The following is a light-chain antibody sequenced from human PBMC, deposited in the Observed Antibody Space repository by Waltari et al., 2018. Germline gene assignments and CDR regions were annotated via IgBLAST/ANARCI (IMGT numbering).Light chain of an antibody. J-gene: IGKJ1*01. CDR2: TAS. V-gene: IGKV1-6*01. CDR1: QGIRND. CDR3: LQDYRFPPT. Sequence: IQMTQSPSSLFASVGDRVTITCRASQGIRNDLGWYQQKPGKAPKLLIYTASSLHSGVPSRFSGSESGTEFTLSISSLQPEDVSTYYCLQDYRFPPTFGQGTKVEI.